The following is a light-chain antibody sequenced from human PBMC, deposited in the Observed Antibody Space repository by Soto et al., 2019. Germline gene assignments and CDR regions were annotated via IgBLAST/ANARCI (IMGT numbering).Light chain of an antibody. CDR2: GAS. V-gene: IGKV3-20*01. CDR1: QSVDSSF. CDR3: QQYVSSVT. J-gene: IGKJ1*01. Sequence: EIVLTQSPGSLSLFPGERATLSCRASQSVDSSFFAWYQQKPGQAPRLLIYGASNRATGIPDRFSGSGSGTDFTLTISRLEPEDFAVYYCQQYVSSVTFGQGTKVEMK.